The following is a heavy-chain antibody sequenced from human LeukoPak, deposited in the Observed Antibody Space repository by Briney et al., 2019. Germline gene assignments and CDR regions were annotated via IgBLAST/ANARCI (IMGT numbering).Heavy chain of an antibody. CDR1: GFTFSSYG. Sequence: GGSLRLSCAASGFTFSSYGMHWVRQAPGKGLEWVAVISYDGSNKYYADSVKGRFTISRDNSKNTLYLQMNSLRAEDAAVYYCANWGYSYGLTFGYWGQGTLVTVSS. CDR2: ISYDGSNK. J-gene: IGHJ4*02. V-gene: IGHV3-30*18. D-gene: IGHD5-18*01. CDR3: ANWGYSYGLTFGY.